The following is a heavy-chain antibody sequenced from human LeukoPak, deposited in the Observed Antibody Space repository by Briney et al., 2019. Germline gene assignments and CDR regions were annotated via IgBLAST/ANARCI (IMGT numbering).Heavy chain of an antibody. CDR3: ARVDCSGASCYLDY. CDR1: GFTLSRFN. D-gene: IGHD2-15*01. J-gene: IGHJ4*02. V-gene: IGHV3-21*01. CDR2: ISSSSYYL. Sequence: GGSLRLSCEVSGFTLSRFNMHWVRQAPGKGLEWVSGISSSSYYLTYADSVKGRFTVSRDNAKSSVFLLMNSLTAEDTAVYYCARVDCSGASCYLDYWGQGTLVTVSS.